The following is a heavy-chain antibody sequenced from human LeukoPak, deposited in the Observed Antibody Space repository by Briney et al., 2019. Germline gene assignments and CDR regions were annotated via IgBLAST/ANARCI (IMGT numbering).Heavy chain of an antibody. J-gene: IGHJ4*02. CDR1: GYTFAGYY. V-gene: IGHV1-2*02. CDR2: INPNSGGT. D-gene: IGHD6-19*01. Sequence: ASVKVSCKVSGYTFAGYYMHWVRQAPGQGREWMGWINPNSGGTNYAQKFQGRVTMTRDTSISTAYMELSRLRSDDTAVYYCARDSGWHTGVGGYWGQGTLVTVSS. CDR3: ARDSGWHTGVGGY.